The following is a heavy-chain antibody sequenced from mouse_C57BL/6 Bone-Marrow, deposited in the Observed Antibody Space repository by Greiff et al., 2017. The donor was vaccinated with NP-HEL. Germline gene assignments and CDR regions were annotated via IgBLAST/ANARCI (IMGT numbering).Heavy chain of an antibody. V-gene: IGHV1-19*01. D-gene: IGHD2-3*01. Sequence: VQLQQSGPVLVKPGASVKMSCKASGYTFTDYYMNWVKQSHGKSLEWIGGINPYNGGTSYTQKFKGKATLTVDKSSSTAYLELNSLTSEDTAVYDCARVRWLLRKGYYFEYWGQGTTLTVSS. CDR3: ARVRWLLRKGYYFEY. CDR1: GYTFTDYY. CDR2: INPYNGGT. J-gene: IGHJ2*01.